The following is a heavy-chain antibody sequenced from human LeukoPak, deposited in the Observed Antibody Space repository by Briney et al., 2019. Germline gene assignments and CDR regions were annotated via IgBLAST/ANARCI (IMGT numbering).Heavy chain of an antibody. V-gene: IGHV5-51*01. CDR2: IYPGDSDT. Sequence: GESLKISCKGSGYKFTSYWIGWVRQMPGKGLEWMGIIYPGDSDTRYSPSFQGQVTISADKSISTAYLQWSSLKASDTAVYYRARRYSSGWYPLDYWGQGTLVTVSS. CDR3: ARRYSSGWYPLDY. D-gene: IGHD6-19*01. J-gene: IGHJ4*02. CDR1: GYKFTSYW.